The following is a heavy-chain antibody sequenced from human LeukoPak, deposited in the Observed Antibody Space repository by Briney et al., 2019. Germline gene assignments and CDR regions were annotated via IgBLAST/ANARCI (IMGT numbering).Heavy chain of an antibody. V-gene: IGHV3-23*01. CDR1: GFTFSSYA. J-gene: IGHJ4*02. Sequence: GGSLRLSCAASGFTFSSYAMSWVRQAPGKGLEWVSAISGSGGSTYYADSAKGRFTISRDNAKNSLYLQMNSLRAEDTALYYCAKDMMAVAGRGSLDYWGQGTLVTVSS. CDR2: ISGSGGST. D-gene: IGHD6-19*01. CDR3: AKDMMAVAGRGSLDY.